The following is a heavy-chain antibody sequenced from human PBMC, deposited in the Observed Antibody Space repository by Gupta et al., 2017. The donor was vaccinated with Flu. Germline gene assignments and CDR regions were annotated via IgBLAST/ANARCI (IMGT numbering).Heavy chain of an antibody. D-gene: IGHD2-21*01. CDR1: GFPFSSYR. CDR2: ISSSSSYI. CDR3: ARETVAYCGGDCSGY. J-gene: IGHJ4*02. Sequence: EVQLVESGGGLVKPGGSLRLSCAATGFPFSSYRMNWVCQAPWKGLEWVSSISSSSSYIYYADSVKGRFTISRDNAKNSLYLQMNSLRAEDTAVYYCARETVAYCGGDCSGYWGQGTLVTVSS. V-gene: IGHV3-21*01.